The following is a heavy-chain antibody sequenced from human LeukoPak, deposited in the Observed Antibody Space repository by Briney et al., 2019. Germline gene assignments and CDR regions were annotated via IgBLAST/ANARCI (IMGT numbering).Heavy chain of an antibody. CDR3: ASRRGYSGYDPFDY. Sequence: SETLSLTCTVSGGSISSYYWSWIRQPPGKGLEWLGYIYYSGSTNYNPSLKSRVTISVDTSKNQFSLKLSSVTAADTAVYYCASRRGYSGYDPFDYWGQGALVTVSS. V-gene: IGHV4-59*08. J-gene: IGHJ4*02. D-gene: IGHD5-12*01. CDR2: IYYSGST. CDR1: GGSISSYY.